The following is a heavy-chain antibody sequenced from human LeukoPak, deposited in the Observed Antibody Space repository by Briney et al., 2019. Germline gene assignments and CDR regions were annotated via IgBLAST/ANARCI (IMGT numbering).Heavy chain of an antibody. CDR3: ATTLRPPYAQLPDAYDI. CDR2: ISGSGGST. D-gene: IGHD2-8*01. Sequence: GGSLRLSCAASGVTLSSYAMIGLRQAPGKALEGVSAISGSGGSTYYADPVKGRFTISRDNSQNTLYLQMNSLRAADKAVYYCATTLRPPYAQLPDAYDIWGQGTMVIVSS. V-gene: IGHV3-23*01. CDR1: GVTLSSYA. J-gene: IGHJ3*02.